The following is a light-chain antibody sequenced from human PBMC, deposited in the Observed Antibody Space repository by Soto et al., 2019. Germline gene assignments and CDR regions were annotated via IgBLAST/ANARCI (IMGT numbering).Light chain of an antibody. CDR2: TTN. CDR3: AAWDGSLNGYV. V-gene: IGLV1-44*01. J-gene: IGLJ1*01. CDR1: SSNIGKNP. Sequence: QSVLTQPPSASGTPGQKVTMPCSGASSNIGKNPVNWYQHLPGTAPKLLISTTNRRPSGVPARFSGSKSGTSASLAISGLQSDDEADYYCAAWDGSLNGYVFGTGTKVTVL.